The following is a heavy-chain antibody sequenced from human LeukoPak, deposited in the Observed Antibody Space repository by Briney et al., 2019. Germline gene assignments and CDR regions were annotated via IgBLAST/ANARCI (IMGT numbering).Heavy chain of an antibody. Sequence: GGSLRLSCAASGFTFSSYGMHWVRQAPGKGLEWVAVISYDGSNKYYADSVKGRFTISRDNSKNTLYLQMNSLRAEDTAVYYCAKPLTYYYDRSGYYGPPVGYWGQGTLVTVSS. D-gene: IGHD3-22*01. V-gene: IGHV3-30*18. CDR1: GFTFSSYG. CDR3: AKPLTYYYDRSGYYGPPVGY. J-gene: IGHJ4*02. CDR2: ISYDGSNK.